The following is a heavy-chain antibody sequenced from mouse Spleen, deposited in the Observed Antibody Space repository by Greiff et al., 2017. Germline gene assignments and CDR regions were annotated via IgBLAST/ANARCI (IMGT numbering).Heavy chain of an antibody. V-gene: IGHV1-15*01. D-gene: IGHD1-1*01. CDR1: GYTFTDYE. J-gene: IGHJ3*01. Sequence: VQGVESGAELVRPGASVTLSCKASGYTFTDYEMHWVKQTPVHGLEWIGAIDPETGGTAYNQKFKGKAILTADKSSSTAYMELRSLTSEDSAVYYCTREITTGGWFAYWGQGTLVTVSA. CDR3: TREITTGGWFAY. CDR2: IDPETGGT.